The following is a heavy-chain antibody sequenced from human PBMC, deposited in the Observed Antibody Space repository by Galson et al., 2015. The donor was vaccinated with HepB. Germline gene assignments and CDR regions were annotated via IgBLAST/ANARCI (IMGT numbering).Heavy chain of an antibody. CDR1: GGSINSSSYY. V-gene: IGHV4-39*01. Sequence: ETLSLTCTVSGGSINSSSYYWGWIRQPPGKGLKWIGNIYYSGSTYYNPSLKSRVTISVDTSKNQFSLKLSSVTAADTAVYYCARLYIAARFDYWGQGTLVTVSS. CDR3: ARLYIAARFDY. D-gene: IGHD6-6*01. J-gene: IGHJ4*02. CDR2: IYYSGST.